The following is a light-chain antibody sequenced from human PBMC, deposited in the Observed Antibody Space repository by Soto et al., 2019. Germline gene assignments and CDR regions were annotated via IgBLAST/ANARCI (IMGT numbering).Light chain of an antibody. CDR2: EVS. CDR3: SSYAGSNNLV. V-gene: IGLV2-8*01. J-gene: IGLJ3*02. CDR1: SSDVGGYNY. Sequence: QSALTQPPSASGSPGHSATISCTGTSSDVGGYNYVSWYQQHPGKAPKLMIYEVSERTSGVPDRFSGSKSGNTASLTVSGLQAEDEADYYCSSYAGSNNLVFGGGTKLTVL.